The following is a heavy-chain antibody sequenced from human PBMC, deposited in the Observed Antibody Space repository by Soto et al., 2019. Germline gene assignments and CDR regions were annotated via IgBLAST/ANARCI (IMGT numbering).Heavy chain of an antibody. J-gene: IGHJ6*02. D-gene: IGHD1-26*01. Sequence: PXGSLRLSCSAAGVTFSSYAMHWVRQAPGKGLEWVAVISYDGSNKYYADSVKGRFTISRDNSKNTLYLQMNSLRAEDTAVYYCARGGRHLASPYYYYGMDVSGQGTTVTVSS. V-gene: IGHV3-30-3*01. CDR3: ARGGRHLASPYYYYGMDV. CDR2: ISYDGSNK. CDR1: GVTFSSYA.